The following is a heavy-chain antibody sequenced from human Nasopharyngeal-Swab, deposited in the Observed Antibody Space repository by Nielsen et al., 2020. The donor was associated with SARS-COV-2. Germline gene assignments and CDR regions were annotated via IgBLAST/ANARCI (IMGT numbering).Heavy chain of an antibody. Sequence: SETLSLTCAVYGGSFSGYHWSWIRQPPGKGLEWIGEINHSGSTNYNPSLKSRVTISVDTSKNQFSLKLSSVTAADTAVYYCARGRSSGWYHYYFDYWGQGTLVTVSS. V-gene: IGHV4-34*01. CDR1: GGSFSGYH. CDR2: INHSGST. CDR3: ARGRSSGWYHYYFDY. D-gene: IGHD6-19*01. J-gene: IGHJ4*02.